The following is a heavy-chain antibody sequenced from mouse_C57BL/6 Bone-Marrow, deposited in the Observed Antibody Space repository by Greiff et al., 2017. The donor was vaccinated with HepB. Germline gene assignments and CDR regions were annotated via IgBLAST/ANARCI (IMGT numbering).Heavy chain of an antibody. J-gene: IGHJ3*01. CDR2: ISDGGSYT. CDR1: GFTFSSYA. CDR3: ARAPYGSSEAWFAY. D-gene: IGHD1-1*01. V-gene: IGHV5-4*03. Sequence: EVKLMESGGGLVKPGGSLKLSCAASGFTFSSYAMSWVRQTPEKRLAWVATISDGGSYTYYPDNVKGRFTISRGNAKNNLYLQMSHLKSEDTAMYYCARAPYGSSEAWFAYWGQGTLVTVSA.